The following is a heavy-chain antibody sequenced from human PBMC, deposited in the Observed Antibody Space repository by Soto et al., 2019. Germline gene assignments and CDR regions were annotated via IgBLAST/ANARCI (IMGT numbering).Heavy chain of an antibody. CDR1: GYSFTSYM. V-gene: IGHV5-51*01. D-gene: IGHD1-26*01. CDR2: IYPGDSDT. J-gene: IGHJ4*02. Sequence: GESLKISCQPAGYSFTSYMIGWVRQTPRKGLEWMGIIYPGDSDTRYSPSFQGQVTISADKSISTAYLQWSSLKASDTAMYYCARFTQGSFRRKYYCDYWGQGTLVTV. CDR3: ARFTQGSFRRKYYCDY.